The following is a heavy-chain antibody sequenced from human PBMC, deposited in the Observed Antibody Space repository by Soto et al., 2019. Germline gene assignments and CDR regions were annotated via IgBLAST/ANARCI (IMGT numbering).Heavy chain of an antibody. CDR3: ARSAGYYYDSSGYYQGFDY. CDR1: GGSISSGDYY. J-gene: IGHJ4*02. V-gene: IGHV4-30-4*01. Sequence: QVQLQESGPGLVKPSQTLSLTCTVSGGSISSGDYYWSWIRQPPGKGLEWIGYIYYSGSTYYNPSLKRRVTISVDTSKNQFSLQLSSVTAADTAVYYCARSAGYYYDSSGYYQGFDYWGQGTLVTVSS. CDR2: IYYSGST. D-gene: IGHD3-22*01.